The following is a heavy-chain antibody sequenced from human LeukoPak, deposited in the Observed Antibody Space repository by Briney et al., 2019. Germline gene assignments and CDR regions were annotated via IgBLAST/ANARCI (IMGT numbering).Heavy chain of an antibody. D-gene: IGHD2-2*01. CDR3: AKDRCSSTSCHLDY. CDR1: GFTFGSYG. J-gene: IGHJ4*02. CDR2: ISYDGSNK. V-gene: IGHV3-30*18. Sequence: GGSLRLSCAASGFTFGSYGMHWVRQAPGKGLEWVAVISYDGSNKYYADSVKGRFTISRDNSKNTLYLQMNSLRAEDTAVYYCAKDRCSSTSCHLDYWGQGTLVTVSS.